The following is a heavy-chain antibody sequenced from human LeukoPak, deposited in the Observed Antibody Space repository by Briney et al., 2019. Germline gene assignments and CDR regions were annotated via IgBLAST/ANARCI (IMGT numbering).Heavy chain of an antibody. CDR2: IYYSGST. D-gene: IGHD4-17*01. CDR1: GESISGFY. J-gene: IGHJ3*02. Sequence: SETLSLTCTVSGESISGFYWTWIRQPPGKGLEWIGYIYYSGSTNYNPSLKSRVTISVDTSKNQFSLKLSSVTAADTAVYYCARARAPVTRISSFDIWGQGTMVTVSS. CDR3: ARARAPVTRISSFDI. V-gene: IGHV4-59*01.